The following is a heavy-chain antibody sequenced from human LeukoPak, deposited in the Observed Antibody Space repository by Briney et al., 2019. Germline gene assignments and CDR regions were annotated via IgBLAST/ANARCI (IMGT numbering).Heavy chain of an antibody. D-gene: IGHD6-13*01. CDR2: ISGSGGST. Sequence: GGSLRLSCAGSGFSFSSHGMNWVRQAPGKGLEWVSAISGSGGSTYYTDSVKGRFTISRDNSKNTLYLQMNSLRAEDTAVYYCAKRRTIAAAGVGYFDYWGQGTLVTVSS. CDR3: AKRRTIAAAGVGYFDY. J-gene: IGHJ4*02. CDR1: GFSFSSHG. V-gene: IGHV3-23*01.